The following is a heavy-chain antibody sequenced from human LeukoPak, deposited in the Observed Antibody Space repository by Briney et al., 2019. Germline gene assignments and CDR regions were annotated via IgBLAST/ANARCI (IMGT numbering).Heavy chain of an antibody. J-gene: IGHJ4*02. V-gene: IGHV4-31*03. Sequence: SETLFLTCTVSGGSISSGGYYWSWIRQHPGKGLEWIGYIYYSGSTYYNPSLKSRVTISVDTSKNQFSLKLSSVTAADTAVYYCARALLEWLFGFSVAGYFDYWGQGTLVTVSS. CDR3: ARALLEWLFGFSVAGYFDY. CDR1: GGSISSGGYY. CDR2: IYYSGST. D-gene: IGHD3-3*01.